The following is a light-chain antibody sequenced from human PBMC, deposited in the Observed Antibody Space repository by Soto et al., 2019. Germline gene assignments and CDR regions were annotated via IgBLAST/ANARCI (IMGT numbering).Light chain of an antibody. V-gene: IGLV3-21*02. CDR1: NIGSKR. CDR3: QVWDSSGDWI. Sequence: SSELTQSSSVSVAPGQTARITCGGNNIGSKRVHWYQHKAGQAPVLAVYNDNVRPSGIPERFSGSNSGNTATLIISRVEGGDEADYYCQVWDSSGDWIFGGGTKLTVL. J-gene: IGLJ2*01. CDR2: NDN.